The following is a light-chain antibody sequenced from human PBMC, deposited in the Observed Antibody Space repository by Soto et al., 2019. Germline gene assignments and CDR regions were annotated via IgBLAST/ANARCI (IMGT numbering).Light chain of an antibody. CDR1: QSISSW. CDR2: DAS. Sequence: DIQMTQSPSTLSASVGDRVTITCRASQSISSWLAWYQQKPGKAPKFLIYDASSLEPGVPSRFSGSGSGTEFTLTITSLQPDDFATYYCQQYNSFPWAFGQGTKVEIK. J-gene: IGKJ1*01. V-gene: IGKV1-5*01. CDR3: QQYNSFPWA.